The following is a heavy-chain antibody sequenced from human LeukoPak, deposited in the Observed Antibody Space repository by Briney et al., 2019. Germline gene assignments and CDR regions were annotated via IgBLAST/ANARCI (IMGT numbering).Heavy chain of an antibody. V-gene: IGHV1-18*01. CDR3: ALAAAGTLDV. J-gene: IGHJ6*02. CDR2: ISAYNGNT. D-gene: IGHD6-13*01. CDR1: GYTFTSYD. Sequence: ASVKVSCKASGYTFTSYDINWVRQAPRQGLEWMGWISAYNGNTNYAQKLQGRVTMTTDTSTSTAYMELRSLRSDDTAVYYCALAAAGTLDVWGQGTTVTVSS.